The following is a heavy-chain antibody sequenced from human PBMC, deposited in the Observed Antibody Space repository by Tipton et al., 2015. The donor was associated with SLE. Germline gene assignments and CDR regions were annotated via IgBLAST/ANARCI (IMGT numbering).Heavy chain of an antibody. V-gene: IGHV3-23*01. D-gene: IGHD5-12*01. CDR1: GFSFKTYV. CDR2: ITERGDKT. CDR3: AKGRDIVATISLDY. J-gene: IGHJ4*01. Sequence: SLRLSCAASGFSFKTYVMSWVRQAPGKGLEWVSTITERGDKTWYADSVKGRFTISRDNSKNTLYLQMYSLRGEDTAVYYCAKGRDIVATISLDYWGHGTQVTVSS.